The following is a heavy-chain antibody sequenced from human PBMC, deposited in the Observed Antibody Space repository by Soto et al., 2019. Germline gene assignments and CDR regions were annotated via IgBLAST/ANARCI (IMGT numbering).Heavy chain of an antibody. CDR2: ISAYNGNT. J-gene: IGHJ6*03. D-gene: IGHD6-6*01. CDR3: ARGPKQLVHSPDYYYYMDV. CDR1: GYTFTSYG. Sequence: ASVKVSCKASGYTFTSYGISWVRQAPGQGLEWMGWISAYNGNTNYAQKLQGRVTMTTDTSTSTAYMELRSLRSDDTAVYYCARGPKQLVHSPDYYYYMDVWGKGTTVTVSS. V-gene: IGHV1-18*01.